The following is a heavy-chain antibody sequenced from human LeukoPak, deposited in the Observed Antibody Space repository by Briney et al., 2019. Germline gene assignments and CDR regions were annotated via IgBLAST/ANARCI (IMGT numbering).Heavy chain of an antibody. CDR2: ISAYNGNT. Sequence: ASVKVSCKASGYTFTSYGISWVRQAPGQGLEWMGWISAYNGNTNYAQKLQGRVTMTTDTSTSTAYMELSSLRSEDTAVYYCARATITGIFDYWGQGTLVTVSS. CDR3: ARATITGIFDY. CDR1: GYTFTSYG. D-gene: IGHD1-20*01. V-gene: IGHV1-18*01. J-gene: IGHJ4*02.